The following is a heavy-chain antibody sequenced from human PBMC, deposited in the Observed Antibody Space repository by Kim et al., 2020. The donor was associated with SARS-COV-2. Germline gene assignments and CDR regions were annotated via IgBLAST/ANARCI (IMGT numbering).Heavy chain of an antibody. CDR3: ARSLYHAPSNSWVRFDP. D-gene: IGHD6-13*01. J-gene: IGHJ5*02. Sequence: SETRSLTCAVYGGSLSGYYWSWIRQPPGKGLEWIGEIYHSGTTNYNPSLKSRVTISVDTSKNQFSLKLSSVTAADTAVYYCARSLYHAPSNSWVRFDPWGQGTLVTVSS. CDR2: IYHSGTT. CDR1: GGSLSGYY. V-gene: IGHV4-34*01.